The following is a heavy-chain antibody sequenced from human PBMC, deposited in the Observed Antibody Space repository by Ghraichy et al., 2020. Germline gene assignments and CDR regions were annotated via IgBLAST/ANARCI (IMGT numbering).Heavy chain of an antibody. Sequence: GGSLRLSCAASGFTFSSYGMHWVRQAPGKGLEWVAVISYDGSNKYYADSVKDRFTISRDNSKNTLYLQMNSLRAEDTAVYYCANEWTGIAPSDWCQGTLVTVSS. V-gene: IGHV3-30*18. J-gene: IGHJ4*02. CDR1: GFTFSSYG. D-gene: IGHD6-13*01. CDR3: ANEWTGIAPSD. CDR2: ISYDGSNK.